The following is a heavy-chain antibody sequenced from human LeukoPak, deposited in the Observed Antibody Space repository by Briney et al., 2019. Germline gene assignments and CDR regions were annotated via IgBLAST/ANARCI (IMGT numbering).Heavy chain of an antibody. J-gene: IGHJ4*02. CDR3: ARELSSGWYDGNFFDY. D-gene: IGHD6-19*01. V-gene: IGHV3-48*02. CDR1: GFTFSSYS. Sequence: GGSLRLSCAASGFTFSSYSMNWVRQAPGKGLEWVSYISSSSSTIYYADSVKGRFTISRDNAKNSLYLQMNSLRDEDTAVYYCARELSSGWYDGNFFDYWGQGTLVTVSS. CDR2: ISSSSSTI.